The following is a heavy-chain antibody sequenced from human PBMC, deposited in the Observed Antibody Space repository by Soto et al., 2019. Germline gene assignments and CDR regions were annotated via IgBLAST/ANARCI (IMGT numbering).Heavy chain of an antibody. CDR1: GYTFTGYY. D-gene: IGHD1-26*01. CDR3: AIPERPIVGATAEDYYYGMDV. Sequence: ASVKVSCKASGYTFTGYYMHWVRQAPGQGLEWMGWINPNSGGTNYAQKFQGWVTMTRDTSISTAYMELSRLRSDDTAVYYCAIPERPIVGATAEDYYYGMDVWGQGTTVTVSS. V-gene: IGHV1-2*04. CDR2: INPNSGGT. J-gene: IGHJ6*02.